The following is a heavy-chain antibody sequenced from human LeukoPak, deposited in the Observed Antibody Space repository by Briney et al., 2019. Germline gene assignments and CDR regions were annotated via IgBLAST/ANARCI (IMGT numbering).Heavy chain of an antibody. CDR1: GFTFANYA. CDR3: AKGRGTTVTSAANY. D-gene: IGHD4-17*01. Sequence: GGSLRLSCAASGFTFANYAMSWVRQSPGKGLEWVSGISASGGSTYYADSVRGRFTFSRDNSKNTLSLQMNSLRAEDTAVYYCAKGRGTTVTSAANYWGQGTLVTVSS. V-gene: IGHV3-23*01. CDR2: ISASGGST. J-gene: IGHJ4*02.